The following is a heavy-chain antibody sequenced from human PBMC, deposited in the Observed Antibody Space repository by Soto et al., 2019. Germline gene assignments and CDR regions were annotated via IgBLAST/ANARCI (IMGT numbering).Heavy chain of an antibody. D-gene: IGHD3-9*01. Sequence: QLQLQESGPGLVKPSETLSLTCTVSGGSISSSSYYWGWIRQPPGKGLEWIGSIYYSGSTYYNPSRKSRVTISVDTSKNQFSLKLSSVTAADTAVYYCARFEYYDILTGPLQGFDPWGQGTLVTVSS. CDR1: GGSISSSSYY. CDR2: IYYSGST. V-gene: IGHV4-39*01. J-gene: IGHJ5*02. CDR3: ARFEYYDILTGPLQGFDP.